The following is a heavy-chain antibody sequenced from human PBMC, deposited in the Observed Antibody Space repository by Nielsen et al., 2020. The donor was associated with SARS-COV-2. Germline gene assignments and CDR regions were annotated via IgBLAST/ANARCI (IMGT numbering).Heavy chain of an antibody. CDR1: GFTFDDYA. D-gene: IGHD6-19*01. V-gene: IGHV3-9*01. J-gene: IGHJ6*02. CDR2: ISGNSGSI. CDR3: AKVFRGWYDDYGMDV. Sequence: SLKISCAASGFTFDDYAMHWVRQAPGKGLEWVSGISGNSGSIGYADSVKGRFTISRDNAKNSLYLQMNSLRAEDTALYYCAKVFRGWYDDYGMDVWGQGTTVTVSS.